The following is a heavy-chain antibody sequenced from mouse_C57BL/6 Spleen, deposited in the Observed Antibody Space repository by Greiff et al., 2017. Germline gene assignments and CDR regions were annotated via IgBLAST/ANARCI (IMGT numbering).Heavy chain of an antibody. CDR1: GYSITSGYY. V-gene: IGHV3-6*01. CDR2: ISYDGSN. D-gene: IGHD1-1*01. Sequence: VQLQQSGPGLVKPSQSLSLTCSVTGYSITSGYYWNWIRQFPGNKLEWMGYISYDGSNNYNPSLKNRISITRDTSKNQFFLKLNCVTTEDTATYYCAREGGFFLTPVVGDAMDYWGQGTSVTVSS. CDR3: AREGGFFLTPVVGDAMDY. J-gene: IGHJ4*01.